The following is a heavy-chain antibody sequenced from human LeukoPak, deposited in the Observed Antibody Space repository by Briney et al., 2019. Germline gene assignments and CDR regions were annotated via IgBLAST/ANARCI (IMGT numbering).Heavy chain of an antibody. CDR3: ALLNSGFGMDV. V-gene: IGHV1-69*04. CDR2: IIPILGIA. D-gene: IGHD1-26*01. Sequence: SVTVSCTASGGTFSSYAISWVRQAPGQGLEWMGRIIPILGIANYAQKFQGRVTITADKSTSTAYMELSSLRSEDTAVYYCALLNSGFGMDVWGQGTTVTVSS. J-gene: IGHJ6*02. CDR1: GGTFSSYA.